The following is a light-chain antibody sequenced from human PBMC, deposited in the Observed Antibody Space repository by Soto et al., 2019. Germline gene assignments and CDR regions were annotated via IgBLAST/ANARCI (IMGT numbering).Light chain of an antibody. CDR1: QNIINY. V-gene: IGKV1-39*01. CDR3: QQSYNTPLT. CDR2: TTS. Sequence: DIQMTQSPSSLSASVGDKITISCRASQNIINYLNWYQQKPGKAPRLLIYTTSSLQSGVPSRLSGSGSETHFTLTISSLQPEDFATYYCQQSYNTPLTFGGGTKVDIK. J-gene: IGKJ4*01.